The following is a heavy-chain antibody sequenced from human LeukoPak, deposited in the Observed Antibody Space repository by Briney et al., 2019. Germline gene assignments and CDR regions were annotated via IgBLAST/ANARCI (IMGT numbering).Heavy chain of an antibody. J-gene: IGHJ4*02. D-gene: IGHD2-21*02. Sequence: SETLSLTCTVSGGSISSSSYYWRWIRQPPGKGLEWIGSIYYSGNTYYNPSLKSRVTISVDTSKNQFSLKQSSVTAADTAVYYCARHRTPNCGGDCYTNYYFDYWGQGTLVTVSS. V-gene: IGHV4-39*01. CDR2: IYYSGNT. CDR3: ARHRTPNCGGDCYTNYYFDY. CDR1: GGSISSSSYY.